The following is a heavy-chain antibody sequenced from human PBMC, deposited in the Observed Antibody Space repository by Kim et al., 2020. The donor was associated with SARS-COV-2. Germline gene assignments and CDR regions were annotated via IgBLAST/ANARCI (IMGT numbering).Heavy chain of an antibody. V-gene: IGHV4-59*01. J-gene: IGHJ3*02. CDR3: AREGDYDSSTEDAFDI. Sequence: SETLSLTCTVSGGSISSYYWSWIRQPPGKGLEWIGYIYYSGSTNYNPSLKSRVTISVDTSKNQFSLKLSSVTAADTAVYYCAREGDYDSSTEDAFDIWGQGTMVTVSS. D-gene: IGHD3-22*01. CDR2: IYYSGST. CDR1: GGSISSYY.